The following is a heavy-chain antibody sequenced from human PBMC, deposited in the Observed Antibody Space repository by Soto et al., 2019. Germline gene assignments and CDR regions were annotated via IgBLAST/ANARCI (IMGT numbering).Heavy chain of an antibody. CDR2: IIPIVGTA. CDR3: ASSLLSLGEFNNLYDP. CDR1: GGTFRCYG. Sequence: SVKVRGKASGGTFRCYGISWVRQAPGQGLEWMGGIIPIVGTANYAQKFQGRVTITADKCTSTAYMELSSLRSEDTAVYYCASSLLSLGEFNNLYDPWGQRTLVTVSS. V-gene: IGHV1-69*06. D-gene: IGHD3-10*01. J-gene: IGHJ5*02.